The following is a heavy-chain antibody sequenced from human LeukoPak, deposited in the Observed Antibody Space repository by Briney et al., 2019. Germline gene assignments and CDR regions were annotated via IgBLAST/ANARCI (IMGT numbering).Heavy chain of an antibody. V-gene: IGHV1-46*01. CDR2: INPSGGST. D-gene: IGHD2-2*01. CDR3: ARSSPPRYCSSTSCRYFDY. J-gene: IGHJ4*02. CDR1: GYTFTSYY. Sequence: ASVKVSCKASGYTFTSYYMHWVLQAPGQGLEWMGIINPSGGSTSYAQKFQGRVTMTRDTSTSTVYMELSSLRSEDTAVYYCARSSPPRYCSSTSCRYFDYWGQGTLVTVSS.